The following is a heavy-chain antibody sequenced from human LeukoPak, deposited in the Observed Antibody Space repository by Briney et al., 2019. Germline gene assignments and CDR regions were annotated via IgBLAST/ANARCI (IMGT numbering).Heavy chain of an antibody. Sequence: SLRLSCAASGFTFSDYYMSWIRQAPGKGLEWVSYISCSGSTIYYADSVKGRFTISRDNAKNSLYLQMNSLRAEDTAVYYCARRGYSYGPSKYYLDYWGQGTLVTVSS. D-gene: IGHD5-18*01. CDR1: GFTFSDYY. V-gene: IGHV3-11*04. CDR3: ARRGYSYGPSKYYLDY. CDR2: ISCSGSTI. J-gene: IGHJ4*02.